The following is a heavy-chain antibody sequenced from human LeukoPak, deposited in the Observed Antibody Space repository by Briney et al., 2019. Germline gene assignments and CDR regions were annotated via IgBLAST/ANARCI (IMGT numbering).Heavy chain of an antibody. CDR2: TYYRSTWYN. Sequence: SQTLSLTCAISGDSVSGNSAAWNWMRQSPSRGLEWLGRTYYRSTWYNDYAVSVKSRMTISPDTSKNQFSLQLNSVTPEDTAVYYCARGAVWDPGAFDIWGQGTMVTVSS. J-gene: IGHJ3*02. CDR3: ARGAVWDPGAFDI. D-gene: IGHD1-26*01. V-gene: IGHV6-1*01. CDR1: GDSVSGNSAA.